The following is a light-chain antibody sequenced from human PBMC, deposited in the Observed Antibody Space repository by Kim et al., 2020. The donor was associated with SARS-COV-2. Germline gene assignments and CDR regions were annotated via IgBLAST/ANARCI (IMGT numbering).Light chain of an antibody. J-gene: IGKJ2*01. Sequence: SASLGDRVTITCRASQRISSWLAWYQQKPGKAPNLLIYKASTLESGVPSKFSGSGSGTEFTLTIYSLQPDDFATYYCQQYNSYPYTFGQGTKLEI. V-gene: IGKV1-5*03. CDR1: QRISSW. CDR2: KAS. CDR3: QQYNSYPYT.